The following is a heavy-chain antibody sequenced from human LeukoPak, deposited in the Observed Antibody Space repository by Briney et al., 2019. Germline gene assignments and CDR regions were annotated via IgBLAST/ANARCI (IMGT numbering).Heavy chain of an antibody. V-gene: IGHV3-7*01. CDR3: ASPGIAAADTNFDY. Sequence: GGSLRLSCAASGFTFSNYWMAWVRQAPGKGLEWVANIKQDGGQTYYVDSLKGRFIISRDNAKNSLYLQMKSLRVEDTAVYYCASPGIAAADTNFDYWGQGTLVTVSS. J-gene: IGHJ4*02. CDR2: IKQDGGQT. D-gene: IGHD6-13*01. CDR1: GFTFSNYW.